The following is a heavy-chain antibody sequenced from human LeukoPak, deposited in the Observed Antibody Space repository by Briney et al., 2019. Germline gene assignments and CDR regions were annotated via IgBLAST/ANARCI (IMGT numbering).Heavy chain of an antibody. CDR3: ARLRDYYYGMDV. CDR2: IKQDGSEK. CDR1: GFTFSSYW. Sequence: GGSLRLSCAASGFTFSSYWMSWVRQAPGKGLEWVANIKQDGSEKDYVDSVKGRFTISRDNAKNSLFLQMNSLRAEDMAVYYCARLRDYYYGMDVWGQGTTVTVSS. J-gene: IGHJ6*02. V-gene: IGHV3-7*02. D-gene: IGHD3-10*01.